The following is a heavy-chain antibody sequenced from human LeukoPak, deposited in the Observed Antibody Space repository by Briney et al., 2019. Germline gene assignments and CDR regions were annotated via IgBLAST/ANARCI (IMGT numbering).Heavy chain of an antibody. Sequence: VKVSCKASGGTFSSYAISWVRQAPGQGLEWMGGIIPIFGTANYAQKFQGRVTITTDESTSTAYMELSSLRSEGTAVYYCARGYSSSWYSPDYWGQGTLVTVSS. J-gene: IGHJ4*02. CDR1: GGTFSSYA. D-gene: IGHD6-13*01. CDR3: ARGYSSSWYSPDY. V-gene: IGHV1-69*05. CDR2: IIPIFGTA.